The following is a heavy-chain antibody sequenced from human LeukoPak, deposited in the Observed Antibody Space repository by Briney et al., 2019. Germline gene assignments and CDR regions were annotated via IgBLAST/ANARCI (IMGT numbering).Heavy chain of an antibody. CDR3: ASRIAVAGGHIDY. D-gene: IGHD6-19*01. CDR1: GGSISSSSYY. V-gene: IGHV4-39*07. J-gene: IGHJ4*02. CDR2: IYYSGST. Sequence: SETLSLTCTVSGGSISSSSYYWGWLRQPPGKGLEWIGSIYYSGSTYYNPSLKSRVTISVDTSKNQFSLKLSSVTAADTAVYYCASRIAVAGGHIDYWGQGALVTVSS.